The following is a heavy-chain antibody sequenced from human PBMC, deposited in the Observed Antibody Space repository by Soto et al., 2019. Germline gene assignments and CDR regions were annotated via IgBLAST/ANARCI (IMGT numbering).Heavy chain of an antibody. CDR1: GFSFSTYA. J-gene: IGHJ6*02. CDR3: AGALENPYFYYGLNV. Sequence: GGSLRLSCAASGFSFSTYAMTWVRQAPGKGLEWVSGISGNSGSTYYTDSVKGRFTVSRDNSKNTVYLQMDSLRGDDTAVYYCAGALENPYFYYGLNVWGQGTTVTVSS. CDR2: ISGNSGST. V-gene: IGHV3-23*01. D-gene: IGHD1-1*01.